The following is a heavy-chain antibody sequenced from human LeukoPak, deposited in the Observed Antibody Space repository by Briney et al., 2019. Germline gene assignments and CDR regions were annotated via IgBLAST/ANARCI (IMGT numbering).Heavy chain of an antibody. V-gene: IGHV1-2*02. CDR1: GYTLTHYY. J-gene: IGHJ4*02. CDR2: INPNSGGT. D-gene: IGHD4/OR15-4a*01. CDR3: ARAANPQDCFNC. Sequence: ASVKVSCTASGYTLTHYYMNWVRQAPGQGLEWMGWINPNSGGTNYAQKFQGRVTMTRDTSISTAYMELSRLTSDDTTVYYCARAANPQDCFNCSGQRTLVTVSS.